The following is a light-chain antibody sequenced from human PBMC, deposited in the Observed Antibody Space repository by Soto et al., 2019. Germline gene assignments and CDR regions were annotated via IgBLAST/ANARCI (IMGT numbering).Light chain of an antibody. CDR2: AVS. CDR3: CSYAGSYTEV. Sequence: QSVLTQPRSVSGSPGQSVTISCTGTSSDVGGYNYVSWYQQHPGKAPKLMIYAVSKRPSGVPDRFSGSKSGNTASLTISGLQAEDEADYYCCSYAGSYTEVFGGGTKLTVL. CDR1: SSDVGGYNY. J-gene: IGLJ2*01. V-gene: IGLV2-11*01.